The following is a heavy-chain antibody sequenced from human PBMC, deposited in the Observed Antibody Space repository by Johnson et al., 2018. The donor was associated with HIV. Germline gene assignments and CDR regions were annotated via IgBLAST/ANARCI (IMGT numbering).Heavy chain of an antibody. CDR3: ATERQFLEWLPSHRALDI. J-gene: IGHJ3*02. Sequence: QVQLVESGGGVVQPGRSLRLSCAASGFTFSSYAMHWVRQAPGKGLEWVAVISYDGYNKYYEDSVKGRFTISRDNSKNTLYLQMNSLKSEDTAVYYCATERQFLEWLPSHRALDIWGQGTMVTVSS. D-gene: IGHD3-3*01. CDR1: GFTFSSYA. V-gene: IGHV3-30*04. CDR2: ISYDGYNK.